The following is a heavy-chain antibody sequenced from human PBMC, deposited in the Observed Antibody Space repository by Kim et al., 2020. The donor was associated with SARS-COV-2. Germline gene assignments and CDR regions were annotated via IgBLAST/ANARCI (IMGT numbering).Heavy chain of an antibody. CDR3: ARDQTGIDYYYYGMDV. J-gene: IGHJ6*02. V-gene: IGHV1-2*02. Sequence: KFQGRVTMTRDTSISTAYMELSRLRSDDTAVYYCARDQTGIDYYYYGMDVWGQGTTVTVSS. D-gene: IGHD1-1*01.